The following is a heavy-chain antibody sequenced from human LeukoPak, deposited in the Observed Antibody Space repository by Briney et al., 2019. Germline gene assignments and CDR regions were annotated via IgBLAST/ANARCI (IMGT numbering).Heavy chain of an antibody. J-gene: IGHJ4*02. CDR3: AANYPDIDY. D-gene: IGHD5-24*01. CDR1: GFTFSSYE. Sequence: GGSLRLSCAASGFTFSSYEMNWVRQAPGKGLEWVSSISSSSSYIYYADSVKGRFTISRDNSKNTLYLQMNSLRAEDTAVYYCAANYPDIDYWGQGTLVTVSS. V-gene: IGHV3-21*04. CDR2: ISSSSSYI.